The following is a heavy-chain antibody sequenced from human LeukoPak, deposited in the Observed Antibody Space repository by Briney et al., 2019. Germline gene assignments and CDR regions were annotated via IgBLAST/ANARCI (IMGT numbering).Heavy chain of an antibody. D-gene: IGHD4/OR15-4a*01. CDR2: INWNGVST. CDR3: AKDKDYYSFEY. V-gene: IGHV3-43D*03. CDR1: GFTFNDYG. J-gene: IGHJ4*02. Sequence: GGSLRLSCAASGFTFNDYGMHWVRQAPGKGLEWVSLINWNGVSTFYADSVKGRFTIPRDNRKNSLYLQMNSLRPEDTALYYCAKDKDYYSFEYWGQGTLVTVSS.